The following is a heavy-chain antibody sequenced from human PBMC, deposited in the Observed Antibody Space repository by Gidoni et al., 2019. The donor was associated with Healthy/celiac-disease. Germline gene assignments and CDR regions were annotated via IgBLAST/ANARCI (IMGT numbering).Heavy chain of an antibody. CDR1: VGSFSSYY. J-gene: IGHJ6*02. CDR2: IYYSGST. Sequence: QVQLQESGPGLVKPSETLSLTCTVSVGSFSSYYWCWIRQPPGKGLEWIGYIYYSGSTNYNPSLKSRVTISVETSKNQFSLKLSSVTAADTAVYYCARDRGYDFWSGLKGPYGMDVWGQGTTVTVSS. D-gene: IGHD3-3*01. V-gene: IGHV4-59*01. CDR3: ARDRGYDFWSGLKGPYGMDV.